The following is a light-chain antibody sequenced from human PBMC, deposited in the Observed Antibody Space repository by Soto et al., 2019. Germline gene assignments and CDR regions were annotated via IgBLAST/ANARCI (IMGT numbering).Light chain of an antibody. CDR1: QSVNIH. CDR3: QQYNKWPRT. Sequence: EIVVTPSPATLSVSPGGRAPLSCRASQSVNIHLAWYQQKPGQAPRLLIYGASARATGIPAKFSGSGSGTEFTLTISSLQSEDFAVYYCQQYNKWPRTFGQGTKVDIK. J-gene: IGKJ1*01. V-gene: IGKV3D-15*01. CDR2: GAS.